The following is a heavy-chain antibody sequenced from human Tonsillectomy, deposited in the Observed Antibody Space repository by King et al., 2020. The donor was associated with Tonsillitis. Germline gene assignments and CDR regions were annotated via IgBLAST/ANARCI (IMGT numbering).Heavy chain of an antibody. J-gene: IGHJ6*02. CDR3: ARDSSATNYHGMDV. D-gene: IGHD6-19*01. V-gene: IGHV1-18*01. CDR2: ISAFNGHT. Sequence: QVQLVESGTEVKKPGASVKVSCKASGYTFISHAISWVRQAPGQGLEWMGWISAFNGHTNYAQKLQGRVTMTRDTSTNTAYMELGSLTSDDTAVYYCARDSSATNYHGMDVWGQGTTVTVSS. CDR1: GYTFISHA.